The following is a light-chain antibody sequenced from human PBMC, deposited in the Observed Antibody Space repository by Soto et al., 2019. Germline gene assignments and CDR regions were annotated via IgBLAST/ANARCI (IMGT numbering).Light chain of an antibody. CDR3: AERDDSMSWHVV. V-gene: IGLV1-47*01. Sequence: QSVLTQPPSASGTPGQRVTLSCSGGRSNSGSHYVYWYQQLPGTAPQLLIYRNSQRPSGVPGRCPGSKSSTSASLAISRLRSEEEADYYCAERDDSMSWHVVVGGGTK. CDR2: RNS. CDR1: RSNSGSHY. J-gene: IGLJ2*01.